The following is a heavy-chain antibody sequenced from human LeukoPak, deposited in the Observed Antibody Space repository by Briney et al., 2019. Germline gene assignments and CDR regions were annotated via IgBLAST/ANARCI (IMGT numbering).Heavy chain of an antibody. V-gene: IGHV3-23*01. D-gene: IGHD1-26*01. CDR3: AKDLAKLVIYDAFDI. Sequence: GGSLRLSCAASGFTFSSYAMSWVRQAPGKGLEWVSAISGSGGSTYYADSVKDRFTISRDNSKNTLYLQMNSLRAEDTAVYYCAKDLAKLVIYDAFDIWGQGTMVTVSS. CDR1: GFTFSSYA. CDR2: ISGSGGST. J-gene: IGHJ3*02.